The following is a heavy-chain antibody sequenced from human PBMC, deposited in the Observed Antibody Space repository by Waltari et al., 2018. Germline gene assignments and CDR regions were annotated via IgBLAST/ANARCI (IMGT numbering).Heavy chain of an antibody. CDR3: ACGKYRAFDY. CDR1: GGSIRSYY. J-gene: IGHJ4*02. V-gene: IGHV4-4*07. Sequence: QVQLQESGPGLVKPSETLSLNCTVSGGSIRSYYWNWIRQSAGKGLEWIGRMYPGGSADYSPSLKSRVTMSVDTSKNQFSLKLSSVTAADTAFYYCACGKYRAFDYWGQGTRVTVSS. D-gene: IGHD1-26*01. CDR2: MYPGGSA.